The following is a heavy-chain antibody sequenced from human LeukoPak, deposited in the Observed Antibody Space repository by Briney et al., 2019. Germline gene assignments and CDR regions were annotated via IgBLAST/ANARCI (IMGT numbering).Heavy chain of an antibody. Sequence: GASVKVSCKASGYTFTGYYMHWVRQAPGQGLEWMGWINPNSGGTNYAQKFQGWVTMTRDTSISTAYMELSRLRSDDTAVYYCARDRGSGSYPTLNYWGQGTLVTVSS. CDR1: GYTFTGYY. V-gene: IGHV1-2*04. CDR3: ARDRGSGSYPTLNY. CDR2: INPNSGGT. J-gene: IGHJ4*02. D-gene: IGHD3-10*01.